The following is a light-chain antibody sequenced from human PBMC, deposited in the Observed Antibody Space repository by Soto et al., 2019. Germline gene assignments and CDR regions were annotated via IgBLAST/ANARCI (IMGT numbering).Light chain of an antibody. CDR3: QQYGSSPVT. Sequence: EVVWTECPGTLSLAPGERATLSCRASQSVSSSYLAWYQQKPGQAPRLLIYGASSRATGIPDRFSGSGSGTDFTLTISRLEPEDFAVYYCQQYGSSPVTFGPGTKVDIK. J-gene: IGKJ3*01. CDR1: QSVSSSY. V-gene: IGKV3-20*01. CDR2: GAS.